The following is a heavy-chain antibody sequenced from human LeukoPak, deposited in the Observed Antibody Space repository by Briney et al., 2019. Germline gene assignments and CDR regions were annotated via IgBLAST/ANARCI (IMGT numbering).Heavy chain of an antibody. Sequence: SVKVSCKASGYTFTGYYMHWVRQAPGQGLEWMGGIIPIFGTANYAQKFQGRVTITTDESTSTAYMELSSLRSEDTAVYYCARGVDCSGGSCYRGGGYYYYYYYMDVWGKGTTVTVSS. V-gene: IGHV1-69*05. CDR3: ARGVDCSGGSCYRGGGYYYYYYYMDV. CDR2: IIPIFGTA. CDR1: GYTFTGYY. D-gene: IGHD2-15*01. J-gene: IGHJ6*03.